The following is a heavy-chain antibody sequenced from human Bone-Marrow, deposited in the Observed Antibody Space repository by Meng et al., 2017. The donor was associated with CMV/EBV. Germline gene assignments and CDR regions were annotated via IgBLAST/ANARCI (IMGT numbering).Heavy chain of an antibody. Sequence: DVQLLWYGGGLVQPGGSLRRACAACGFNFSSYAMSWVRQAPGKGLEWVSAISGSGGSTYYADSVKGRFTISRDNSKNTLYLQMNSLRAEDTAVYYCARGVGESLGWEMGYWGQGTLVTVAS. CDR1: GFNFSSYA. CDR3: ARGVGESLGWEMGY. J-gene: IGHJ4*02. V-gene: IGHV3-23*01. D-gene: IGHD1-26*01. CDR2: ISGSGGST.